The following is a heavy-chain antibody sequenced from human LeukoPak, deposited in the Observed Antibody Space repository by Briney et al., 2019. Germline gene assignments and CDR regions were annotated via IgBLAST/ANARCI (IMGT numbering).Heavy chain of an antibody. Sequence: SVKVSCKASGGTFSSYAISWVRQAPGQGLEWMGGIIPIFGTANYAQKFQGRVTITADESTSTAYMELSSLRSEDTAVYYCAREGTYCSSTSCYYYYMDVWGKGTTVTVS. CDR2: IIPIFGTA. CDR1: GGTFSSYA. D-gene: IGHD2-2*01. V-gene: IGHV1-69*01. J-gene: IGHJ6*03. CDR3: AREGTYCSSTSCYYYYMDV.